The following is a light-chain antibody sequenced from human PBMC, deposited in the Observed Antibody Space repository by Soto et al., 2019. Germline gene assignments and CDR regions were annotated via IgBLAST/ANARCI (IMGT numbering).Light chain of an antibody. CDR2: KTY. CDR1: QTISSW. J-gene: IGKJ1*01. Sequence: DIQMTQSPSTLSGSVXDXXXITCRASQTISSWLAWYQQKPGKAPKLLIYKTYTLKSGVPSRFSGSGSGTEITLTISSLQPNDFATYYCQHYKSYSEEFGQGTKVELK. CDR3: QHYKSYSEE. V-gene: IGKV1-5*03.